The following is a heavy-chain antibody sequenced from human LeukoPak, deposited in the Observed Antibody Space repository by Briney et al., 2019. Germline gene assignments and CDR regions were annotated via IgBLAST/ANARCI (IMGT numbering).Heavy chain of an antibody. Sequence: PGGSLRLSCAASGFTFSNYWMHWVRQAPGKGLEWVSAISGSGGSTYYADSLKGRFTISRDNSKNTLYLQMNSLRAEDTAVYYCAHPTEYSSSWYGNWFDPWGQGTLVTVSS. J-gene: IGHJ5*02. D-gene: IGHD6-13*01. CDR3: AHPTEYSSSWYGNWFDP. CDR1: GFTFSNYW. CDR2: ISGSGGST. V-gene: IGHV3-23*01.